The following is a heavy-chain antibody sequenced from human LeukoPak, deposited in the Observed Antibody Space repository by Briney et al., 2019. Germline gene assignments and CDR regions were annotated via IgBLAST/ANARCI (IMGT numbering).Heavy chain of an antibody. V-gene: IGHV3-33*01. Sequence: GRSLRLSCVASGFFFSDYGMHCVRQAPGMGLEWVAVIWSDGSSDRYAASVKGRFTISKDNSRNTLYLQMSSLRDDDTAVYYCARGQSPSFYDMDVWGQGTTVIVS. D-gene: IGHD3-16*02. J-gene: IGHJ6*02. CDR3: ARGQSPSFYDMDV. CDR1: GFFFSDYG. CDR2: IWSDGSSD.